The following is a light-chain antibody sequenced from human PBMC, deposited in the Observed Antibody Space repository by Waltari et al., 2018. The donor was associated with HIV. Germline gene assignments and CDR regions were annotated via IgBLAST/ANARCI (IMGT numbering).Light chain of an antibody. J-gene: IGLJ2*01. Sequence: QSALTQPASVSGSPGQSITISCTGTSSDVGGYNYVSWYQQHPGKAPKLMIYEVSNRPSGVSNRFSGSKSGNTASLTISGLQAEDEADYYCAAWDASLSVVFGGGTKLTVL. CDR2: EVS. CDR1: SSDVGGYNY. V-gene: IGLV2-14*01. CDR3: AAWDASLSVV.